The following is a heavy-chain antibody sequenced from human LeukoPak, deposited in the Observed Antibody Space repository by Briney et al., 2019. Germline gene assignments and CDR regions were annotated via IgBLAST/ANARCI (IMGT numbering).Heavy chain of an antibody. Sequence: GGSLRLSCAASGFTFSSYTMSWVRQAPGKGLEWVSSISGSGVSTYYADYVKGRFTLSRDNSKNTLYLQINSLRAEDTAVYYCAKQWRGTGDPFDIWGQGTMVTVSS. CDR1: GFTFSSYT. D-gene: IGHD3/OR15-3a*01. CDR3: AKQWRGTGDPFDI. V-gene: IGHV3-23*01. CDR2: ISGSGVST. J-gene: IGHJ3*02.